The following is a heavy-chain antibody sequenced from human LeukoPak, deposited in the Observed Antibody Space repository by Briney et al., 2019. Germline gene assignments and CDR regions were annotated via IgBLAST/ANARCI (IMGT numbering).Heavy chain of an antibody. D-gene: IGHD6-13*01. J-gene: IGHJ4*02. Sequence: PSETLSLTCTVSGGTISSYHWSWTRQSPGKGREWIGFIYSTGSTNYNPSLKSRVTISVEPSKIQFSVHSTSVPGADTAVDYWARRHIAAASTLEYWGQGPLVTVSS. V-gene: IGHV4-59*01. CDR1: GGTISSYH. CDR3: ARRHIAAASTLEY. CDR2: IYSTGST.